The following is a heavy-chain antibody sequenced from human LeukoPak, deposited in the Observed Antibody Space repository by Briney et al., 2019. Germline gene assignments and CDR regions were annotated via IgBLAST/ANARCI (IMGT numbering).Heavy chain of an antibody. Sequence: NPSETLSLTCAVSGYSIRSGYYWGWIRQPPGKGLEWIGSIYHSGSTHYNPSLKSRVTISIDTPKNHLSLEVTSVTASDTAVYYCAKNGYQYGFDWWGQGTLVTVSS. J-gene: IGHJ4*02. CDR2: IYHSGST. D-gene: IGHD5-18*01. CDR3: AKNGYQYGFDW. CDR1: GYSIRSGYY. V-gene: IGHV4-38-2*01.